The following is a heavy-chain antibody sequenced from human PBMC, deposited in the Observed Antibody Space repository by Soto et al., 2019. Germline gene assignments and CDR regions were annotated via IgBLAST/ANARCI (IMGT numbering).Heavy chain of an antibody. D-gene: IGHD6-25*01. CDR1: GFTFSSYS. CDR3: VGRLSSAFDI. J-gene: IGHJ3*02. Sequence: EVQLVESGGGLVKPGGSLRLSCAASGFTFSSYSMNWVRQAPGKGLEWVSSISSSSSYIYYADSVKGRFTISRDNAKNSLYLQMKRLGAEDTAVYYCVGRLSSAFDIWGQGTMVTVSS. V-gene: IGHV3-21*01. CDR2: ISSSSSYI.